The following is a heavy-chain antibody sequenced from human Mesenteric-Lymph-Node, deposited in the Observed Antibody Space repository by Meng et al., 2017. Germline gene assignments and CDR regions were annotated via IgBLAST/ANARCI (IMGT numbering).Heavy chain of an antibody. V-gene: IGHV1-2*02. CDR2: INPNSGGT. Sequence: ASVKVSCKASGYTFTGYYMHWVRQAPGQGLEWMGWINPNSGGTNYAQKFQGRVTMTRDTSTSTVYMELSSLRSEDTAVYYCARSNLSGWYGGSDYWGQGTRVTGSS. CDR3: ARSNLSGWYGGSDY. CDR1: GYTFTGYY. D-gene: IGHD6-19*01. J-gene: IGHJ4*01.